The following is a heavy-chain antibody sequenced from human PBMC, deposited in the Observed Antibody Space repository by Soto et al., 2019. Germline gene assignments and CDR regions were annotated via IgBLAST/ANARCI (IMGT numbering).Heavy chain of an antibody. J-gene: IGHJ3*02. CDR3: AKHNRAGIVVVVAATDI. CDR2: ISGSGGST. CDR1: GFTFSSYA. Sequence: GSLRLSCAASGFTFSSYAMSWVRQAPGKGLEWVSAISGSGGSTYYADSVKGRFTISRDNSKNTLYLQMNSLRAEDTAVYYCAKHNRAGIVVVVAATDIWGQGTMVTVSS. V-gene: IGHV3-23*01. D-gene: IGHD2-15*01.